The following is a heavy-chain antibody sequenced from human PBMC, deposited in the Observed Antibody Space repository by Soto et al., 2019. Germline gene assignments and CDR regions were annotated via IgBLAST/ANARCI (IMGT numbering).Heavy chain of an antibody. V-gene: IGHV3-9*01. D-gene: IGHD3-10*01. J-gene: IGHJ5*02. CDR3: AKGGITMVRGLPSPGGPQGNWFDP. CDR2: ISWNSGSI. CDR1: GFTFDDYA. Sequence: GGSLRLSCAAPGFTFDDYAMHWVRQAPGKGLEWVSGISWNSGSIGYADSVKGRFTISRDNAKNYLYLQMNSLRAEDTALYYCAKGGITMVRGLPSPGGPQGNWFDPWGRGTLVTVSS.